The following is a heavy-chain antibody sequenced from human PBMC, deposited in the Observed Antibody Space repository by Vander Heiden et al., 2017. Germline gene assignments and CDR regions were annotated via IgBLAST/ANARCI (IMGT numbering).Heavy chain of an antibody. V-gene: IGHV3-23*01. Sequence: EVQLLESGGGLVRPGESLRLSCTVSGFNFSSHPMSWVRQAPGKGLEWVSTMSTGAVTTYYADSVKGRFSISRDDSKDTLYLQMNSLRAEDTAIYYCAKDASCGGDCYLYYFDYWGLGTLVTVSS. D-gene: IGHD2-21*02. CDR1: GFNFSSHP. J-gene: IGHJ4*02. CDR2: MSTGAVTT. CDR3: AKDASCGGDCYLYYFDY.